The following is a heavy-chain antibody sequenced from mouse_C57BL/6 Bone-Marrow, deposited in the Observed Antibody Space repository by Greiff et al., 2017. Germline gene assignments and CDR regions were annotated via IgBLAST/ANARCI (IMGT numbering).Heavy chain of an antibody. V-gene: IGHV5-9-1*02. Sequence: DVMLVESGEGLVKPGGSLKLSCAASGFTFSSYAMSWVRQTPEKRLEWVAYISSGGDYIYYADTVKGRFTISSDNARNTLYLQMSSLKSEDTAMYYCTRDGGSPWYFDVWGTGTTVTVSS. CDR2: ISSGGDYI. D-gene: IGHD1-1*02. J-gene: IGHJ1*03. CDR1: GFTFSSYA. CDR3: TRDGGSPWYFDV.